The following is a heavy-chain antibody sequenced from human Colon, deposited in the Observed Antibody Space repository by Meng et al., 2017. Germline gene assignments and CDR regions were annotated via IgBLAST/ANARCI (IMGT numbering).Heavy chain of an antibody. Sequence: SLKISCAGSGFNFNDYAMHRVRKAPGRGLEWVSGISWSSGSLDYADSVKGRFTISRDNAKNSVYLQMNNLRPEDTAFYYCAKDRRRYSSWWKYSFDYWGQGSQVTVSS. CDR2: ISWSSGSL. CDR3: AKDRRRYSSWWKYSFDY. CDR1: GFNFNDYA. V-gene: IGHV3-9*01. J-gene: IGHJ4*02. D-gene: IGHD6-19*01.